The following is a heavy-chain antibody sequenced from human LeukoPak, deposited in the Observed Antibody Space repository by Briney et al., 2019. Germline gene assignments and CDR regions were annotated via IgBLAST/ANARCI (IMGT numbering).Heavy chain of an antibody. CDR2: ISGSGGST. D-gene: IGHD3-16*01. V-gene: IGHV3-23*01. J-gene: IGHJ4*02. Sequence: GGSLRLSCAASGFTFSNYWMHWVRQAPGKGLEWVSAISGSGGSTYYADSVKGRFTISRDNSKNTLYLQMNSLRAEDTAVYYCAKGGDYFDYWGQGTLVTVSS. CDR1: GFTFSNYW. CDR3: AKGGDYFDY.